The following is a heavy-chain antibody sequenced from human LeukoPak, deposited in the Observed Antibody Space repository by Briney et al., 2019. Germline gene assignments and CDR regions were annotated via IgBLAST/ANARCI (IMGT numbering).Heavy chain of an antibody. V-gene: IGHV3-21*01. Sequence: GGSLRLSCAASGFTFSSYAMSWVRQAAGKGLEWVSSISSTSTYINYADSVKGRFTISRDIARNSLYLQMNSLRVEDTAVYFCARGLGSFAYSDAFDIWGQGTMVTVSS. CDR1: GFTFSSYA. CDR3: ARGLGSFAYSDAFDI. CDR2: ISSTSTYI. D-gene: IGHD3-16*01. J-gene: IGHJ3*02.